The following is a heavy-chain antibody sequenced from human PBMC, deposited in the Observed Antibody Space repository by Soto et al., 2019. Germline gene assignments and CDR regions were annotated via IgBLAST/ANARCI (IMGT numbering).Heavy chain of an antibody. CDR3: ARGIAAAGTLDYYYGMDV. CDR1: GDSVSSNSAA. Sequence: SQTLSLTCAISGDSVSSNSAAWNWIRQSPSRGLEWLGRTYYRSKWYNDYAVSVKSRITINSDTSKNQFSLQLNSVTPEDTAAYYCARGIAAAGTLDYYYGMDVWGQGTTVTVSS. CDR2: TYYRSKWYN. V-gene: IGHV6-1*01. D-gene: IGHD6-13*01. J-gene: IGHJ6*02.